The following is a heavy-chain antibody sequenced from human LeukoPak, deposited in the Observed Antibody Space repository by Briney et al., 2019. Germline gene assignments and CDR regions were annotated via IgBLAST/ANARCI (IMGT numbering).Heavy chain of an antibody. J-gene: IGHJ3*02. V-gene: IGHV1-8*03. D-gene: IGHD4-11*01. CDR1: GGTFSSYA. CDR3: VRIDYSNAFDI. CDR2: MNPKTGNT. Sequence: ASVTVSCTASGGTFSSYAISWVRQAPGQGLEWMGWMNPKTGNTGSAQKLQGRVTISGNTSISTAYMELSSLRSEDTAVYYCVRIDYSNAFDIRGQGTMVTVSS.